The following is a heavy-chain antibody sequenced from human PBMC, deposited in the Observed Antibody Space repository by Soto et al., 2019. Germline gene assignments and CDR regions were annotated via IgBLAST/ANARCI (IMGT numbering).Heavy chain of an antibody. D-gene: IGHD3-9*01. CDR3: ARGLVIRPYYYHGMDV. V-gene: IGHV4-30-4*01. Sequence: QVQLQESGPGLVKPSQTLSLTCTVSGGSIRSGDYFWSWIRQSPGKGLEWIGYISSIGSTSYNPSLKSRVSVSRDTSKNQVSLKLSSVTTTDTAVYYCARGLVIRPYYYHGMDVWGHGTTVTVSS. CDR2: ISSIGST. J-gene: IGHJ6*02. CDR1: GGSIRSGDYF.